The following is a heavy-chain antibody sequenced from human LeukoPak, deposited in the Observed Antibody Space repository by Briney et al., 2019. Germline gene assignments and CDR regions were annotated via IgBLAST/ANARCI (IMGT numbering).Heavy chain of an antibody. J-gene: IGHJ2*01. CDR3: AREWEITNYWYFDL. V-gene: IGHV4-61*02. D-gene: IGHD1-14*01. Sequence: PSETLSLTCTVSGGSISSGSYYWSWIRQPAGKGLEWIGRIYTSGSTNYNPSLKSRVTISVDTSKNQFSLKLSSVTAADTAVYYCAREWEITNYWYFDLWGRGTLVTVSS. CDR2: IYTSGST. CDR1: GGSISSGSYY.